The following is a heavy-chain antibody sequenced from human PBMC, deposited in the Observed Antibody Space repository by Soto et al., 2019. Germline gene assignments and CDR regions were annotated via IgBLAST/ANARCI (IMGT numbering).Heavy chain of an antibody. CDR3: ASRMTTAPY. CDR1: GFAVSANY. V-gene: IGHV3-66*01. CDR2: IYSGGDT. J-gene: IGHJ4*02. Sequence: EAHLVGSGGGLVQPGGSLRLSCAASGFAVSANYLSWVRQAPGKGLEWVSLIYSGGDTDYADSVRGRFTISRDNSKNTLYLQMNSLNAEDTAGYYCASRMTTAPYWGQGALVNVSS. D-gene: IGHD4-17*01.